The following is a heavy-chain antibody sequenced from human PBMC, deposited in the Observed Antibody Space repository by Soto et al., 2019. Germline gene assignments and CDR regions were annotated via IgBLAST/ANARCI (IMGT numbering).Heavy chain of an antibody. CDR1: GGSISSYY. CDR3: ARRYAGNFDY. D-gene: IGHD2-8*01. J-gene: IGHJ4*02. Sequence: QVQLQESGPGLVKPSETLSLTCTVSGGSISSYYWSWIRQPPGKGLEWIGYIYYSGSTNYTPSIKSRVTISVDTSNNQFSMKLSSVTAADTAVYYCARRYAGNFDYWGQGTLVTVSA. CDR2: IYYSGST. V-gene: IGHV4-59*01.